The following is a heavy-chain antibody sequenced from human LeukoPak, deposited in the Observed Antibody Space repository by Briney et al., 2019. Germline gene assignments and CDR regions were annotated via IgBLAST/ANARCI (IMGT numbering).Heavy chain of an antibody. CDR3: ARHRSGSYWRAFDI. CDR1: GGAISSRYY. Sequence: SETLSLTCSVSGGAISSRYYWSWIRQHPGKGLEWIGYIYYSGSTNYNPSLKSRVTISVDTSKNQFSLKLSSVTAADTAVYYCARHRSGSYWRAFDIWGQGTMVTVSS. J-gene: IGHJ3*02. V-gene: IGHV4-59*08. D-gene: IGHD1-26*01. CDR2: IYYSGST.